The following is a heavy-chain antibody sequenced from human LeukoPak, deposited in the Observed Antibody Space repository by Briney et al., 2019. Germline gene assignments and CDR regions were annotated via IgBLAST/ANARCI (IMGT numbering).Heavy chain of an antibody. V-gene: IGHV2-70*04. D-gene: IGHD1-26*01. J-gene: IGHJ3*02. CDR3: ARIGTIVGATLAFDI. CDR1: GFSLSTSGMR. Sequence: SGPALVKPTQTLTLTCTFSGFSLSTSGMRVSWIRQPPEKALEWLARIDWDDDKFYSTSLKTRLTISKDTSKNQVVLTMTNMDPVDTATYYCARIGTIVGATLAFDIWGQGTMVTVSS. CDR2: IDWDDDK.